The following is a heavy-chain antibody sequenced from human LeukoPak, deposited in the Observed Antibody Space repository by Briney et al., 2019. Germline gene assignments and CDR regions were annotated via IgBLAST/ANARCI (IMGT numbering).Heavy chain of an antibody. J-gene: IGHJ4*02. Sequence: PGGPLRLSCAASGFTFSSYAMDWVRQAPGKGLEWVAVISYDRSNKYYADSVRGRFTISRDNSKNTLYPQMNSLRAEDTAVYYCVRDHYCSGGSCSGGFDYWGQGTLVTVSS. CDR3: VRDHYCSGGSCSGGFDY. CDR2: ISYDRSNK. D-gene: IGHD2-15*01. CDR1: GFTFSSYA. V-gene: IGHV3-30-3*01.